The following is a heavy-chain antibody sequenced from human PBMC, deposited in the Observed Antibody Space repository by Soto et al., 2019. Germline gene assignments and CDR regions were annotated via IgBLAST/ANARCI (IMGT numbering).Heavy chain of an antibody. D-gene: IGHD3-16*01. Sequence: GGSLRLSCAASGFKFSNYAMIWVRQAPGKGLEWVSLISATGGGTYYADSVKGRFTISRDNSHNTLYLQVHSLTAEDTAVYYCAKDRRAGGDSAFYFDFWGQGAQVTVSS. J-gene: IGHJ4*02. V-gene: IGHV3-23*01. CDR2: ISATGGGT. CDR1: GFKFSNYA. CDR3: AKDRRAGGDSAFYFDF.